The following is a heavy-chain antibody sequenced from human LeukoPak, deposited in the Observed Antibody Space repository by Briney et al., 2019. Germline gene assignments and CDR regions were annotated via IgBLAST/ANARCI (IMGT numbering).Heavy chain of an antibody. J-gene: IGHJ3*02. CDR3: ARGIAVAGRDAFDI. D-gene: IGHD6-19*01. Sequence: SETLSLTCTVSGGSISSYYWSWIRQPAGKGLEWIGRIYTSGSTNYNPSLKSRVTMSVDTSKNQFSLKLSFVTAADTAVYYCARGIAVAGRDAFDIWGQGTMVTVSS. CDR1: GGSISSYY. CDR2: IYTSGST. V-gene: IGHV4-4*07.